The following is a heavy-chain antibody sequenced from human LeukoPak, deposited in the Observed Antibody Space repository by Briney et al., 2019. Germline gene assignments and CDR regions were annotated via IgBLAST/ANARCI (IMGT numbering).Heavy chain of an antibody. V-gene: IGHV4-59*08. CDR2: IYYSGST. CDR3: ARCSRYCSGGSCYSYYAFDI. CDR1: GGSISSYY. J-gene: IGHJ3*02. Sequence: SETLSLTCTVSGGSISSYYWSWIRQPPGKGLEWIGYIYYSGSTNYNPSLKSRVTISVDTSKNQFSLKLSSVTAADTAVYYCARCSRYCSGGSCYSYYAFDIGGQGTMVTVSS. D-gene: IGHD2-15*01.